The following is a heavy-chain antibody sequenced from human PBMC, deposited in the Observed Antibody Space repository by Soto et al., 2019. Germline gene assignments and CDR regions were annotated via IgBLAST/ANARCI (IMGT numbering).Heavy chain of an antibody. D-gene: IGHD3-22*01. CDR3: ARGPYYYDSSGYYRLDY. J-gene: IGHJ4*02. Sequence: QVQLQESGPGLVKPSQTLSLTCTVSGGSISSGDYYWSWIRQPPGKGLEWIGYIYYSGSTYYNPSLKSRVTISVDTSKNQFSLKLSSVTAADTAVYYCARGPYYYDSSGYYRLDYWGQGTLVTVSS. CDR1: GGSISSGDYY. V-gene: IGHV4-30-4*01. CDR2: IYYSGST.